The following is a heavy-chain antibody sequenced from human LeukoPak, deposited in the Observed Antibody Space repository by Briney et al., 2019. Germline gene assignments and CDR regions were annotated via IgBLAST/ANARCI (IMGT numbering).Heavy chain of an antibody. Sequence: GGSLRLSCAASGFTFSSYEMKWVRQAPGKGLEWVSYISSSGSNIYYADSVKGRFTISRDNAKNSLYLQMNSLRAEDTAVYYCARSLPPDYGGNSAFFNYYYYYGMDVWGQGTTVTVSS. CDR2: ISSSGSNI. D-gene: IGHD4-23*01. V-gene: IGHV3-48*03. CDR3: ARSLPPDYGGNSAFFNYYYYYGMDV. J-gene: IGHJ6*02. CDR1: GFTFSSYE.